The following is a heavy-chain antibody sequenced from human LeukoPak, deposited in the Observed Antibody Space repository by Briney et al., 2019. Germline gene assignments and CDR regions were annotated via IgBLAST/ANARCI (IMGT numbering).Heavy chain of an antibody. CDR2: IYYSGST. CDR1: GGSISSYY. J-gene: IGHJ4*02. Sequence: SETLSLTCTVSGGSISSYYWSWIRQPPGKGLEWIGYIYYSGSTNYNPSLKSRVTISVDTSKNQFSLKLSSVTAADTAVYYCARRPPVYYYDSSGYYDYWGQGTLVTVSS. CDR3: ARRPPVYYYDSSGYYDY. D-gene: IGHD3-22*01. V-gene: IGHV4-59*12.